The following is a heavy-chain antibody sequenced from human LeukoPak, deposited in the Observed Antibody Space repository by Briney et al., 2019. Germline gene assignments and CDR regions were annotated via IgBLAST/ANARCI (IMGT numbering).Heavy chain of an antibody. CDR3: ARVVMYCSGGSCYTSNMDV. CDR2: ISFDGTNK. CDR1: GFTFSTHV. Sequence: PGGSLRLSCAASGFTFSTHVMHWVRQAPGKGLEWLAVISFDGTNKYYADSVQGRFTISRDNSKNTLFLQMSRLRAEDTAVYYCARVVMYCSGGSCYTSNMDVWGQGTTVTVSS. D-gene: IGHD2-15*01. V-gene: IGHV3-30*03. J-gene: IGHJ6*02.